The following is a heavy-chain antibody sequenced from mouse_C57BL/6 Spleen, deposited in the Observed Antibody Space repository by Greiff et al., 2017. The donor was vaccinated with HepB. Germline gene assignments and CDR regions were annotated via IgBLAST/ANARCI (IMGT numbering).Heavy chain of an antibody. CDR1: GYTFTSYT. Sequence: VQLQQSGAELARPGASVKMSCKASGYTFTSYTMHWVKQRPGQGLEWIGYINPSSGYTKYNQKFKDKATLTADKSSSTAYMQLSCLTSEDSTVYYCARDGHFAYWGQGTLVTVSA. CDR2: INPSSGYT. D-gene: IGHD2-3*01. V-gene: IGHV1-4*01. CDR3: ARDGHFAY. J-gene: IGHJ3*01.